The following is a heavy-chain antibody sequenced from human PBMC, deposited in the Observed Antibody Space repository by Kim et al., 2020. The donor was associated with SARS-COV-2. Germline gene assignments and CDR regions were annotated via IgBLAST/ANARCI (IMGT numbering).Heavy chain of an antibody. J-gene: IGHJ6*02. CDR2: N. V-gene: IGHV6-1*01. Sequence: NADAVSVNSRITINADTSKNQFSLQLNSVTPEDTAVYYCARDLGYYYGMDVWGQGTTVTVSS. CDR3: ARDLGYYYGMDV. D-gene: IGHD7-27*01.